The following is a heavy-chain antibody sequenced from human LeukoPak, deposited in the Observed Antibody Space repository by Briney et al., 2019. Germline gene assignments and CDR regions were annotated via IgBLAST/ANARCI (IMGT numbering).Heavy chain of an antibody. CDR2: IWYDGSNK. J-gene: IGHJ5*02. CDR1: GFTFSSYG. D-gene: IGHD2-15*01. Sequence: GRSLRLSCAASGFTFSSYGMHWVRQAPGKGLEWVAVIWYDGSNKYYADSVKGRFTTSRDNSKNTLYLQMNSLRAEHTAVYYCAKDASIGQNWFDPWGQGTLVTVSS. V-gene: IGHV3-33*06. CDR3: AKDASIGQNWFDP.